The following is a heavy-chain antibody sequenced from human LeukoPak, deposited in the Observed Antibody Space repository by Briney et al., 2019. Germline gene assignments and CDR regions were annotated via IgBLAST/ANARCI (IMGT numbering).Heavy chain of an antibody. J-gene: IGHJ4*02. CDR1: GYTFTSYG. Sequence: GASVKVSCKASGYTFTSYGISWVRQAPGPGLEWMGWISAYNGNTNYAQKLQGRVTMTTATSTSTAYMELRSLRSDDTAVYYCAVTAVAEGLGDYWGQGTLVTVSS. CDR2: ISAYNGNT. V-gene: IGHV1-18*01. CDR3: AVTAVAEGLGDY. D-gene: IGHD6-19*01.